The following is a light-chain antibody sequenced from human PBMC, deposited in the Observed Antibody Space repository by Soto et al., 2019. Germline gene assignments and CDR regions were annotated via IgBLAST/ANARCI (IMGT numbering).Light chain of an antibody. CDR1: QSVSRN. V-gene: IGKV3-15*01. CDR3: QQYNNWPPIT. Sequence: IVITQSPATLSVSPGERATLSCRPSQSVSRNLAWYQQKPGQAPRLLIYGAFTRATGIPARFTGSGSGTAFTLTISSLQSEDFAVYYCQQYNNWPPITFGQGTRLEIK. J-gene: IGKJ5*01. CDR2: GAF.